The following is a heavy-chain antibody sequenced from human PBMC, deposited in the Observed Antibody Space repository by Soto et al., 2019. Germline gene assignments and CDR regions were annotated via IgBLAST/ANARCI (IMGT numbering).Heavy chain of an antibody. Sequence: LRLSCAASGFTFSSYSMNWVRQAPGKGLEWVSSISSSSFSINYADSVKGRFSISRDNAQNSLHLQMNNLRAEDTAVYYCARNESSNIYGMDVWGQGTTVTVSS. V-gene: IGHV3-21*01. J-gene: IGHJ6*02. CDR3: ARNESSNIYGMDV. CDR2: ISSSSFSI. CDR1: GFTFSSYS. D-gene: IGHD6-6*01.